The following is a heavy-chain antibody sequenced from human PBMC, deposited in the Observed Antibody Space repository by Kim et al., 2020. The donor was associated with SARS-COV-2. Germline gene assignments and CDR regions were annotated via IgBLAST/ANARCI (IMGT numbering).Heavy chain of an antibody. V-gene: IGHV3-23*01. CDR2: ISDSGVTM. CDR1: EFPFNTYA. Sequence: GGSLRLSCAAAEFPFNTYAMSWVRQAPGRGLEWVSTISDSGVTMFYVDSVKGRFTISRDNSKNTLFLHMSSLRVEDTAVYYCTGSRGGLRFHSFDYWGQGTQVTVSS. J-gene: IGHJ4*02. CDR3: TGSRGGLRFHSFDY. D-gene: IGHD2-21*02.